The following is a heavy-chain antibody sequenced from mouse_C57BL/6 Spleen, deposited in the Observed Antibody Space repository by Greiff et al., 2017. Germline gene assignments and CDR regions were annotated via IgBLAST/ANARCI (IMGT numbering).Heavy chain of an antibody. CDR2: INPNYGTT. Sequence: EVHLVESGPELVKPGASVKISCKASGYSFTDYNMNWVKQSDGKSLEWIGVINPNYGTTSYNQKFKGKATLTVDQSSSTAYMQLNSLTSEDSAIYYCYYYTKSYAMDYWGQGTSVTVSS. J-gene: IGHJ4*01. CDR1: GYSFTDYN. D-gene: IGHD1-1*01. CDR3: YYYTKSYAMDY. V-gene: IGHV1-39*01.